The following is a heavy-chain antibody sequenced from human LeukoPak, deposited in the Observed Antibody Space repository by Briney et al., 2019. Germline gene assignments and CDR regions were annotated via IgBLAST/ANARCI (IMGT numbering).Heavy chain of an antibody. CDR3: AKSGLNRFDY. V-gene: IGHV3-33*03. J-gene: IGHJ4*02. D-gene: IGHD2-15*01. CDR1: GFTFSSYD. CDR2: IRYDGRHT. Sequence: PGGSLRLSCGASGFTFSSYDMHWVRRAPGKGLEWVAGIRYDGRHTYHADSVKGRFTISRDNSKNTLYLQMNSLRAEDTAVYYCAKSGLNRFDYWGQGTLVTVSS.